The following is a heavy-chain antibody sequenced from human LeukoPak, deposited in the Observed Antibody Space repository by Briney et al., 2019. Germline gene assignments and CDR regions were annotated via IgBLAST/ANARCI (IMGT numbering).Heavy chain of an antibody. Sequence: GESLKISCKGSGYSFTSYWIGWVRQAPGQGLEWMGWISAYNGNTNYAQKPQGRVTMTTDTSTSTAYMELRSLRSDDTAVYYCASRTGDEDYWGQGTLVTVSS. CDR1: GYSFTSYW. J-gene: IGHJ4*02. D-gene: IGHD7-27*01. CDR3: ASRTGDEDY. V-gene: IGHV1-18*04. CDR2: ISAYNGNT.